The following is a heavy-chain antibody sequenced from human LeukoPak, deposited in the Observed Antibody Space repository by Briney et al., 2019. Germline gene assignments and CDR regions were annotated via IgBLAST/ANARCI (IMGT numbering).Heavy chain of an antibody. V-gene: IGHV3-48*01. D-gene: IGHD1-26*01. CDR3: ARGASGSYRIRRDAFDI. CDR1: GFTFSTYS. Sequence: GGSLRLSCAASGFTFSTYSMNWVRQAPGKGLEWVSYIDTSGTTIYYADSVKGRFTISRDNAKNSLYLQMNSLRAEDTAVYYCARGASGSYRIRRDAFDIWGQGTMVTVSS. CDR2: IDTSGTTI. J-gene: IGHJ3*02.